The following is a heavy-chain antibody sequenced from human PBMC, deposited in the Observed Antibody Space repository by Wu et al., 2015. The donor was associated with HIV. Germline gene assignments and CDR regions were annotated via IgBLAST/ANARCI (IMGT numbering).Heavy chain of an antibody. J-gene: IGHJ4*02. CDR1: GYTFTGYY. CDR2: INPNSGGT. CDR3: ARANHGQSIVAIRQQLTLDY. Sequence: QVQLVQSGAEVKKPGASVKVSCKASGYTFTGYYMHWVRQAPGQGLEWMGWINPNSGGTNYAQKFQGRVTMTRDTSISTAYMELSRLRSDDTAVYYCARANHGQSIVAIRQQLTLDYWGQGTLVTVSS. V-gene: IGHV1-2*02. D-gene: IGHD6-13*01.